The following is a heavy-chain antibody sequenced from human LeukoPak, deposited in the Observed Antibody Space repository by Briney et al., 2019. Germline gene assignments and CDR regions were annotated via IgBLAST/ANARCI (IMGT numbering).Heavy chain of an antibody. Sequence: GGSLRLSCAASGFTFSSYTMSWVRQAPGKGLEWVSPIRGSGGSTYYSDSVKGRFTISRDNSKDTLYLQMNSLRAEDTAVYYCAKGSAASITDYYYGMDVWGQGTTVTVSS. CDR2: IRGSGGST. D-gene: IGHD5-12*01. CDR3: AKGSAASITDYYYGMDV. J-gene: IGHJ6*02. CDR1: GFTFSSYT. V-gene: IGHV3-23*01.